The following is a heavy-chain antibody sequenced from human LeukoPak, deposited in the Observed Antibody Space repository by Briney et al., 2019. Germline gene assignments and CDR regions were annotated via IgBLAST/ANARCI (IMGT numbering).Heavy chain of an antibody. CDR1: GFTFSSYS. V-gene: IGHV3-74*01. D-gene: IGHD3-9*01. J-gene: IGHJ4*02. CDR3: TTDLDFKLDY. Sequence: GGSLRLSCAVSGFTFSSYSMLWVRQAPGKGLVWVSRIKPDGRTTNYADSVKGRFTISRDNAKNTLYLQMNSLGAEDTAVYFCTTDLDFKLDYWGQGTLVTVSS. CDR2: IKPDGRTT.